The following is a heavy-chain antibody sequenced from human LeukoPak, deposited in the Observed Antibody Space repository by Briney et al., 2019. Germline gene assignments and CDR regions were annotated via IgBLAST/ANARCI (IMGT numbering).Heavy chain of an antibody. D-gene: IGHD1-26*01. J-gene: IGHJ4*02. CDR3: ARDQGYSGSYYEGDY. CDR1: GYTFTSYA. V-gene: IGHV1-3*01. CDR2: INAGNGNT. Sequence: ASVKVPCKASGYTFTSYAMHWVRQAPGQRLEWMGWINAGNGNTKYSQKFQGRVTITRDTSASTAYMELSSLRSEDTAVYYCARDQGYSGSYYEGDYWGQGTLVTVSS.